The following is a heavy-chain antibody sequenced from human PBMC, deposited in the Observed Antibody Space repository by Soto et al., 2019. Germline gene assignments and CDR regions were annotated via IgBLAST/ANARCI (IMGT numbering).Heavy chain of an antibody. CDR3: AKGLSGDTSDSPGDC. CDR1: GFTFSNFG. CDR2: ISSDGNNK. V-gene: IGHV3-30*18. D-gene: IGHD2-21*01. J-gene: IGHJ4*02. Sequence: QAQLVESGGGVFQPGRSLRLSCAASGFTFSNFGMHWVRQATGKGLEWVAVISSDGNNKYYADSVKGRFTISSDNSKNTLFLRMDSLTADDTALYYCAKGLSGDTSDSPGDCWGQGTLVAVSS.